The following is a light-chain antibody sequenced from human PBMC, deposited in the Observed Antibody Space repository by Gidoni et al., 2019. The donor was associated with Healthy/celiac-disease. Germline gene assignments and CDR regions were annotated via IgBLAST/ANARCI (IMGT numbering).Light chain of an antibody. CDR3: MIWHSSAVV. CDR1: SGINVGTYR. Sequence: QAVLTQPASLSASPGASASLPCTLRSGINVGTYRIYWYQQKPGSPPQYLLRYKSDSDKQQGSGVPSRFSRSKDASDNAGILLIAGLQSEDEADYYCMIWHSSAVVFGGGTKLTVL. CDR2: YKSDSDK. J-gene: IGLJ2*01. V-gene: IGLV5-45*01.